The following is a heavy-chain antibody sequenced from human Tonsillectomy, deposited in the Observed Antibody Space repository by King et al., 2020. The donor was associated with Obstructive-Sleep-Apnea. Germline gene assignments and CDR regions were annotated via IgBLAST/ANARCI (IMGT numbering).Heavy chain of an antibody. D-gene: IGHD6-6*01. V-gene: IGHV2-26*01. J-gene: IGHJ6*02. Sequence: VTLKESGPVLVKPTETLTLTCTVSGFSLSNARMGVSWIRQPPGKALEWLAHIFSNDEKSYSTSLKSRLTISKDTSKSQVVLTMTNMDPVDTATYYCARLNRKGIAARAYYYYGMDVWGQGTTVTVSS. CDR2: IFSNDEK. CDR3: ARLNRKGIAARAYYYYGMDV. CDR1: GFSLSNARMG.